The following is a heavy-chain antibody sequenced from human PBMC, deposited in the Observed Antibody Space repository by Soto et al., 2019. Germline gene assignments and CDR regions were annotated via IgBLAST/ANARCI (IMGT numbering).Heavy chain of an antibody. V-gene: IGHV3-30-3*01. Sequence: QVQLVESGGGVVQPGRSLRLSCAASGFTFSSYAMHWVRQAPGKGLEWVAVISYDGSNKYYADSVKGRFTISRDNSRNTLYLQMNSLRAADTAVYYCARDVFDSYGDYTYWGQGTLVTVSS. CDR2: ISYDGSNK. J-gene: IGHJ4*02. D-gene: IGHD4-17*01. CDR3: ARDVFDSYGDYTY. CDR1: GFTFSSYA.